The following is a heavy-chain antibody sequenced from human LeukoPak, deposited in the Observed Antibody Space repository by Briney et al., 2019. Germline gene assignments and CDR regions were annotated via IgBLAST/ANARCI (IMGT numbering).Heavy chain of an antibody. CDR3: ARLPTDSSSDHY. V-gene: IGHV4-59*08. Sequence: PSETPSLTCTVSGGSISGSYWSWLRQPPGKGLAWIGYIYYSGTTNYNPSLKSRVTISVDTSKNQFSLKLSSVTAADTAVYYCARLPTDSSSDHYWGQGTLVTVSS. J-gene: IGHJ4*02. D-gene: IGHD6-6*01. CDR1: GGSISGSY. CDR2: IYYSGTT.